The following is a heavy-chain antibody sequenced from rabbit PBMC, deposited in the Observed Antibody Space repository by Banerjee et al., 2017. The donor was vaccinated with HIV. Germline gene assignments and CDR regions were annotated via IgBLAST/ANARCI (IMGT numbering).Heavy chain of an antibody. D-gene: IGHD1-1*01. CDR3: ARSGSVYIDWLDL. J-gene: IGHJ5*01. CDR1: GFSFSNKYV. Sequence: SLTLTCKASGFSFSNKYVMCWVRQAPGKGLEWIGCISAGSSGTTYYASWAKGRFTTSKTSSTTVTLQMTSLTAADTATYFCARSGSVYIDWLDLWGPGTLVTVS. V-gene: IGHV1S40*01. CDR2: ISAGSSGTT.